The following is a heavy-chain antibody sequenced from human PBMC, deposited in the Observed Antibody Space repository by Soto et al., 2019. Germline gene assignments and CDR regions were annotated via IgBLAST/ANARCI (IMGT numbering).Heavy chain of an antibody. J-gene: IGHJ3*02. V-gene: IGHV3-7*01. CDR1: GFTFSSYW. D-gene: IGHD3-10*01. CDR2: IKQDGSET. CDR3: ARDALPSVPMVRGVRDAFDI. Sequence: EVQLVESGGGLVQPGGSLRLSCAATGFTFSSYWMSWVRQAPGKGLEWVANIKQDGSETYYVDSVKGRFTISRDNAKNSLYLQMNSLRAEDMAVYYCARDALPSVPMVRGVRDAFDIWGQGTMVTVSS.